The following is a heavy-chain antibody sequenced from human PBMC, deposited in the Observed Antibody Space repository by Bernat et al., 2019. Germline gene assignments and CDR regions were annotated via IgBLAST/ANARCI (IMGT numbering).Heavy chain of an antibody. CDR2: IGSSGSPI. J-gene: IGHJ4*02. CDR1: GFTFSSSE. Sequence: EVQLVESGGGLVQPGGSLRLSCAASGFTFSSSEMNWVRQTPGKGLEGVSYIGSSGSPIYYADSVKGRFTISRDNAKNSLYLQMNSLRVEDTAVYYCARDLGEYSGYDAFDYWGQGTLVTVSS. V-gene: IGHV3-48*03. CDR3: ARDLGEYSGYDAFDY. D-gene: IGHD5-12*01.